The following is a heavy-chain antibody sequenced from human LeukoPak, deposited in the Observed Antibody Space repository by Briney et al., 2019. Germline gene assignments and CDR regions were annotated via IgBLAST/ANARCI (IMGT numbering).Heavy chain of an antibody. V-gene: IGHV3-30-3*01. J-gene: IGHJ5*02. CDR1: GFTFSSYA. CDR2: ISYDGSNK. Sequence: GGSLRLSCAASGFTFSSYAMHWVRQAPGKGLEWVAVISYDGSNKYYADSVKGRFTISRDNSKNTLYLQMNSLRAEDTAVYYCARQSIAVAGTFDPWGQGTLATVSS. CDR3: ARQSIAVAGTFDP. D-gene: IGHD6-19*01.